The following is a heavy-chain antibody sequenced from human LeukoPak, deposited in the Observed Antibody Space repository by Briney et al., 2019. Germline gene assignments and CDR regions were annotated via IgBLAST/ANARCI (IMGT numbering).Heavy chain of an antibody. CDR3: AKDTIFGVVISRYYYYYGMDV. V-gene: IGHV3-23*01. CDR2: ISGSGGST. Sequence: GGSLRLSCAASGFTFSSYAVSWVRQAPGKGLEWVSAISGSGGSTYYADSVKGRFTISRDNSKNTLYMQMNSLRAEDTAVYYCAKDTIFGVVISRYYYYYGMDVWGQGTTVTVSS. D-gene: IGHD3-3*01. J-gene: IGHJ6*02. CDR1: GFTFSSYA.